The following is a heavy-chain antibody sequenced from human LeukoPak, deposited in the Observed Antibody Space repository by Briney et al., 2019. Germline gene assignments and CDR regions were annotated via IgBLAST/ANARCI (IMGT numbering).Heavy chain of an antibody. J-gene: IGHJ4*02. CDR1: GGTFSSYA. CDR2: IIPIFGTA. CDR3: ARVGRYCSSTSCYTDY. V-gene: IGHV1-69*13. D-gene: IGHD2-2*02. Sequence: SVKVSCKASGGTFSSYAISWVRQAPGQGLEWMGGIIPIFGTANHAQKFQGRVTITADESTSTAYMELSSLRSEDTAVYYCARVGRYCSSTSCYTDYWGQGTLVTVSS.